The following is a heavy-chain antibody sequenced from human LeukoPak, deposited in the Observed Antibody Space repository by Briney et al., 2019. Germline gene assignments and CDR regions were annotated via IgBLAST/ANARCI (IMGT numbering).Heavy chain of an antibody. J-gene: IGHJ4*02. CDR1: GFTFSSHA. Sequence: GGPLRLSCAASGFTFSSHAMNWVRQAPGKGLEWVSSISSGSHYMYYTDSVKGRFTISRDNAKNSLYLQMDSLRVEDTAVYYCARDGFSGYNNLGFDYWGQGTLVTVSS. V-gene: IGHV3-21*01. CDR2: ISSGSHYM. D-gene: IGHD5-12*01. CDR3: ARDGFSGYNNLGFDY.